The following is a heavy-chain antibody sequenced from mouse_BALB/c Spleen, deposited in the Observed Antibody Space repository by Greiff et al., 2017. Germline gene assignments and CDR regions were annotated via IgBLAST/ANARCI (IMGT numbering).Heavy chain of an antibody. J-gene: IGHJ1*01. CDR3: ARELAGTDFDV. CDR2: INSNGGST. D-gene: IGHD4-1*01. CDR1: GFTFSSYG. Sequence: EVMLVESGGGLVQSGGSLKLSCAASGFTFSSYGMSWVRQTPDKRLELVATINSNGGSTYYPDSVKGRFTISRDNAKNTLYLQMSSLKSEDTAMYYSARELAGTDFDVWGAGTTVTVSS. V-gene: IGHV5-6-3*01.